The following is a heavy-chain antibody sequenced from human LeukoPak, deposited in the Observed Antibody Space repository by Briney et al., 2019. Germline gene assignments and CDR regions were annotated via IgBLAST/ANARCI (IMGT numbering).Heavy chain of an antibody. D-gene: IGHD4-17*01. J-gene: IGHJ5*02. CDR1: GFSVNNNY. CDR3: EREFYGP. V-gene: IGHV3-66*01. Sequence: GGSLRLSCTASGFSVNNNYISWVRQAPGRGLEWVSVIYSGDTTFYADSVKDRFTISRDNSKNTVYLQMNNLRGEDTAMYYCEREFYGPWGQGTLVTVSS. CDR2: IYSGDTT.